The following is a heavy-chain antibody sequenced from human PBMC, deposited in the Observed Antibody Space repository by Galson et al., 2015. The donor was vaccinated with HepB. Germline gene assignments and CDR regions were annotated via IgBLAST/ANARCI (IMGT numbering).Heavy chain of an antibody. Sequence: SLRLSCAASGFTFSSYGMHWVRQAPGKGLEWVAFIRYDGSNKYYADSVKGRFTISRDNSKNTLYLQMNSLRAEDTAVYYCAKGYSSSWLNWFDPWAREPWSPSPQ. D-gene: IGHD6-13*01. CDR3: AKGYSSSWLNWFDP. J-gene: IGHJ5*02. CDR1: GFTFSSYG. V-gene: IGHV3-30*02. CDR2: IRYDGSNK.